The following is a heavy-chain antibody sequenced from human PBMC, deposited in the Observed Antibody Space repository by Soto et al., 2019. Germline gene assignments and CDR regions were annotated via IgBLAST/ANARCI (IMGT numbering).Heavy chain of an antibody. CDR2: IYYSGST. J-gene: IGHJ4*02. V-gene: IGHV4-39*02. CDR3: ARDRGDILTGCNY. D-gene: IGHD3-9*01. Sequence: SETLSLTCTVSGGSISSSSYYWGWIRQPPGKGLEWIGSIYYSGSTYYNPSLKSRVTISVDTSKNQFSLKLSSVTAADTAVYYCARDRGDILTGCNYWGQGTLVTVSS. CDR1: GGSISSSSYY.